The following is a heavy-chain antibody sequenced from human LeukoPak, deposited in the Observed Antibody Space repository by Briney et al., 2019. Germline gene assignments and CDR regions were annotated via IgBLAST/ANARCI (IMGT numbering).Heavy chain of an antibody. CDR1: GGSFSGYY. CDR3: ASQYCSGGSCYRRFDY. D-gene: IGHD2-15*01. V-gene: IGHV4-34*01. CDR2: INHSGST. J-gene: IGHJ4*02. Sequence: SETLSLTCAVYGGSFSGYYWSWIRQPPGKGLEWIGEINHSGSTNYNPSLKSQVTISVDTSKNQFSLKLSSVTAADTAVYYCASQYCSGGSCYRRFDYWGQGTLVTVSS.